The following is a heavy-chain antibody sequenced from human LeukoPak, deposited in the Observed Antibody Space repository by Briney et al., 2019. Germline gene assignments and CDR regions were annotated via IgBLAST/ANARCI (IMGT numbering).Heavy chain of an antibody. Sequence: PGGSLRLSCAASGFTFSSYEMNWVRQAPGKGLEWISYISGRGSTIYYADSVKGRFTISRDNAKNSLYLHMNSLRAEDTGIYYCARDPHCGSGCYHDYGLDVWSQGTTVTVSS. CDR3: ARDPHCGSGCYHDYGLDV. CDR1: GFTFSSYE. CDR2: ISGRGSTI. J-gene: IGHJ6*02. V-gene: IGHV3-48*03. D-gene: IGHD2-21*02.